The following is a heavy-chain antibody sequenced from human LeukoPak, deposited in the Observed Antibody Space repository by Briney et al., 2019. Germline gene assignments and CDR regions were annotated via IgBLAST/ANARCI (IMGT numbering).Heavy chain of an antibody. CDR1: GFTFSSYS. D-gene: IGHD2-2*01. CDR3: ARGDIVVVPAAFWFDP. Sequence: GGSLRLSCAASGFTFSSYSMNWVRQAPGKGLEWVSSISSSSYIYYADSVKGRCTISRDNAKNSLYLQMNSLRAEDTAVYYCARGDIVVVPAAFWFDPWGQGTLVTVSS. V-gene: IGHV3-21*01. CDR2: ISSSSYI. J-gene: IGHJ5*02.